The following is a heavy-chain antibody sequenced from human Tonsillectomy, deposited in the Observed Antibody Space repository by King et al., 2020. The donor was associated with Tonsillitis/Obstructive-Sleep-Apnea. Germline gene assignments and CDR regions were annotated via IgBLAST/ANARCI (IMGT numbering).Heavy chain of an antibody. CDR3: ARDRTTVTGYYYYMDV. Sequence: VQLVESGGGLVQPGGSLRLSCAASGFTFSSYEMNWVRQAPGKGLEWFSYISSSGSTIYYADSVKGRFTISRDNAKNSLYLQMNSLRAEDTAVYYCARDRTTVTGYYYYMDVWGKGTTVTVSS. CDR2: ISSSGSTI. V-gene: IGHV3-48*03. D-gene: IGHD4-11*01. CDR1: GFTFSSYE. J-gene: IGHJ6*03.